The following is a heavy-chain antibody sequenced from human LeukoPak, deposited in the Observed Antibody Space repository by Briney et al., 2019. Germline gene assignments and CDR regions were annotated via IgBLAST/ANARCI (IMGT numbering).Heavy chain of an antibody. J-gene: IGHJ4*02. V-gene: IGHV1-69*04. CDR1: GGTFNNYA. CDR2: IIPILGIA. Sequence: ASVKVSCKASGGTFNNYAISWLRQAPGQGLEWMGRIIPILGIANYAQKFQGRVTITADKSTSTAYMELSSLRSEDTAVYYCARGYYDFWSGWSYYFDYWGQGTLVTVSS. D-gene: IGHD3-3*01. CDR3: ARGYYDFWSGWSYYFDY.